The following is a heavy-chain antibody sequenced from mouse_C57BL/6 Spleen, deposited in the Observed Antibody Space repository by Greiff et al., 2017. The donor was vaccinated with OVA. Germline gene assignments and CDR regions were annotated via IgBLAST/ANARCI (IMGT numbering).Heavy chain of an antibody. Sequence: EVQGVESGGGLVKPGGSLKLSCAASGFTFSDYGMHWVRQAPEKGLEWVAYISSGSSTLYYADTVKGRFTISRDNAKNTLFLQMTSLRSEDTAMYYCARNWDWFAYWGQGTLVTVSA. D-gene: IGHD4-1*01. CDR3: ARNWDWFAY. V-gene: IGHV5-17*01. CDR1: GFTFSDYG. J-gene: IGHJ3*01. CDR2: ISSGSSTL.